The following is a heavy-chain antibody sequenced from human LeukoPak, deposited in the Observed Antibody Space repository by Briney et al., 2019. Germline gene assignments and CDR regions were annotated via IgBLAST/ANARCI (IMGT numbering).Heavy chain of an antibody. CDR1: GGSSSGYY. V-gene: IGHV4-34*01. Sequence: PSETLSLTCAVYGGSSSGYYWSWIRQPPGKGLEWIGQINHGGGTIYNPSLKSRLTISVDTSKNQFSLKLTSVTAADTAIYYCAQSLGSGNWIGNWFDPWGQGTLVTVSS. CDR2: INHGGGT. J-gene: IGHJ5*02. D-gene: IGHD1-1*01. CDR3: AQSLGSGNWIGNWFDP.